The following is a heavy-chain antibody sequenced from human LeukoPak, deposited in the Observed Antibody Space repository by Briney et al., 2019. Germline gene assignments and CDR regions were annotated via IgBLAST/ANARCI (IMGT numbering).Heavy chain of an antibody. D-gene: IGHD3-10*01. J-gene: IGHJ3*02. V-gene: IGHV3-49*04. Sequence: GGSLRLSCTASGFTFGDYAMSWVRQAPGKGLEWVGFIRSKAYGGTTEYAASVKGRFTISRDNAKNSLYLQMNSLRAEDTAVYYCAKEGDYYGSGSHRDAFDMWGQGTMVTVSS. CDR3: AKEGDYYGSGSHRDAFDM. CDR1: GFTFGDYA. CDR2: IRSKAYGGTT.